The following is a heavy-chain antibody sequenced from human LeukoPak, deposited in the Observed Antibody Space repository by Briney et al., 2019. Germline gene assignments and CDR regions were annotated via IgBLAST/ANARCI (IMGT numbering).Heavy chain of an antibody. CDR1: GGSISSGDYY. Sequence: PSQTLSLTCSDSGGSISSGDYYWTWIRQPPGKGLEWIGYIYHSGSTYYNPSLKSRVTISVDRSKNQFSLKLSSVTAADTAVYYCARDLRAFCSGDCYSDSFDPWGQGTLVIVSS. D-gene: IGHD2-21*01. J-gene: IGHJ5*02. V-gene: IGHV4-30-2*01. CDR2: IYHSGST. CDR3: ARDLRAFCSGDCYSDSFDP.